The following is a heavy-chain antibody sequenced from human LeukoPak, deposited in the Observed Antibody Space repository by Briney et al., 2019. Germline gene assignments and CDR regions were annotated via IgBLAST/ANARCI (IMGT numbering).Heavy chain of an antibody. D-gene: IGHD3-22*01. J-gene: IGHJ3*02. Sequence: GGSVRLSCAASGFIFSSYAMSWVRQAAGKGLEWVSAISGSGGSTYYADCVNGRFTISIHNSNNTLYLQMNSLKAEDTAVYYCAKDRRITMIVVVIDAFDIWGQGTMVTVSS. CDR2: ISGSGGST. V-gene: IGHV3-23*01. CDR3: AKDRRITMIVVVIDAFDI. CDR1: GFIFSSYA.